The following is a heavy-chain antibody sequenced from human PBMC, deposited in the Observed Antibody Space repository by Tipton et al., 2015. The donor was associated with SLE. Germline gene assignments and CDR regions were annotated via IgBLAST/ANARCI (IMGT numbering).Heavy chain of an antibody. V-gene: IGHV3-23*01. J-gene: IGHJ6*02. CDR2: ISGSGGST. Sequence: SGFTFSSYAMSWVRQAPGKGLEWVSAISGSGGSTYYADSVKGQFTISRGNSKNTLYLQMNSLRAEDTAVYYCANYGDYEAGMDVWGQGTTVTVSS. D-gene: IGHD4-17*01. CDR3: ANYGDYEAGMDV. CDR1: GFTFSSYA.